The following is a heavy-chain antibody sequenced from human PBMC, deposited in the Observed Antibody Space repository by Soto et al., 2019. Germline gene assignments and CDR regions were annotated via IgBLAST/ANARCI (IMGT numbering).Heavy chain of an antibody. D-gene: IGHD3-22*01. J-gene: IGHJ3*02. V-gene: IGHV1-46*01. CDR3: ASGNYDSSGFYIPAGDAFDI. CDR1: GYTFTSYY. CDR2: INPSGGST. Sequence: ASVKVSCKASGYTFTSYYMHWVRQAPGQGPEWKGIINPSGGSTSYAQKFQGRVTMTRDTSTSTVYMELSSLRSEDTAVYYCASGNYDSSGFYIPAGDAFDIWGQGTMVTVSS.